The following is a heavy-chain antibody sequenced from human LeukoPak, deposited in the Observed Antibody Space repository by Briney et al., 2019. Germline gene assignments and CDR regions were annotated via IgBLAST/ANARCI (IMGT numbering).Heavy chain of an antibody. Sequence: GGSLRLSCAASGFTFRAHAMTWVRQAPGKGLEWVAVIWYDGSNKYYADSVKGRFTISRDNSKNTLYLQMNSLRAEDTAVYYCAREEDSSSAIDYWGQGTLVTVSS. CDR2: IWYDGSNK. CDR3: AREEDSSSAIDY. V-gene: IGHV3-33*08. CDR1: GFTFRAHA. D-gene: IGHD6-6*01. J-gene: IGHJ4*02.